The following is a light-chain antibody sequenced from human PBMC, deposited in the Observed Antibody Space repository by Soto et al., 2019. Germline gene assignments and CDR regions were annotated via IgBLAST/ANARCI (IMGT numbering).Light chain of an antibody. CDR3: QSYGTSLSGLYV. J-gene: IGLJ1*01. CDR2: SDN. CDR1: SSNIGAGKN. V-gene: IGLV1-40*01. Sequence: QSVLTQPPSVSGAPGQRITISCTGSSSNIGAGKNVHWYRQLPGTAPKLLIYSDNTRPSGVPDRFSVSKSGTSASLAITGLQAEDEADYFCQSYGTSLSGLYVFGTGTQLTVL.